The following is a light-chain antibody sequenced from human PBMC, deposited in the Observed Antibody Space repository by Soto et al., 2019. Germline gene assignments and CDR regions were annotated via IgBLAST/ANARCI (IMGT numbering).Light chain of an antibody. V-gene: IGLV2-14*01. CDR1: SSVIGDYNY. CDR3: SSFTNSNTRV. CDR2: DVS. J-gene: IGLJ1*01. Sequence: QSVLTQPASVSGSPGQSITISCTGTSSVIGDYNYVSWYQQHPGKAPKVMIYDVSNRPSGVSNRFSGSKSGNTASLTISGLQAEDEADYYCSSFTNSNTRVFGTGTKVTVL.